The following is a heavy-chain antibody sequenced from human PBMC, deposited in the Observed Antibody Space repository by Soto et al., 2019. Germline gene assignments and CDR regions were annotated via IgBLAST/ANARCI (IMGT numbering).Heavy chain of an antibody. Sequence: FGPTLVNPSQTLTLTCSFALFSLSTSGVGVGWIRQSPGKALEWLALIYWSGDEHYRPSLKSRLSITKDTSKNHVVLIMTDMDPVDTATYYCARGIATLPVFAFDIWGQGTMVNVSS. CDR2: IYWSGDE. CDR1: LFSLSTSGVG. CDR3: ARGIATLPVFAFDI. V-gene: IGHV2-5*01. J-gene: IGHJ3*02. D-gene: IGHD6-6*01.